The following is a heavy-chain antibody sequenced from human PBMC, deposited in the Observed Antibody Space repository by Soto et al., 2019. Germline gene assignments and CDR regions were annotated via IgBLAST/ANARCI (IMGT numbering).Heavy chain of an antibody. CDR1: GGSISSYY. CDR3: ATELRDYYDSSGPRPSYWYFDL. J-gene: IGHJ2*01. CDR2: IYYSGST. Sequence: QVQLQESGPGLVKPSETLSLTCTVSGGSISSYYWSWIRQPPGKGLEWIGYIYYSGSTNYNPSLKSRVTISVDTSKNQFSLKLSSVTAADTAVYYCATELRDYYDSSGPRPSYWYFDLWGRGTLVTVSS. D-gene: IGHD3-22*01. V-gene: IGHV4-59*01.